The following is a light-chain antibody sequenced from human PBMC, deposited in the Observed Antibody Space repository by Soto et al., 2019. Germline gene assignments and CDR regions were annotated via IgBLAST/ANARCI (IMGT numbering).Light chain of an antibody. V-gene: IGKV1-5*01. CDR2: DAS. J-gene: IGKJ1*01. Sequence: DIQMTQSPSTLSASVGDRVTITCRASQSISSWLAWYQQKPGKAPKLLIYDASSLESGVPSRFSGCVSGTEFTRTSTSVQPDQFATYSCQQYNGSSRTCRQGTKVDIK. CDR3: QQYNGSSRT. CDR1: QSISSW.